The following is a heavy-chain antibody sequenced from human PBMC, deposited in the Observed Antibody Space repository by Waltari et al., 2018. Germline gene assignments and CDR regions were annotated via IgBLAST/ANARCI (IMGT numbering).Heavy chain of an antibody. CDR3: ARGRDVFANFDYNWFDP. Sequence: QVQLVQPGADGLTPGASVKVSCQASGYTFITYAITRVRQAAGQGFVWMGWVNPDSGATAYAQKFQGRITMTWDTSISTAYMELSNLRSDDTAVLYCARGRDVFANFDYNWFDPWGQGTLVTVSS. J-gene: IGHJ5*02. CDR2: VNPDSGAT. CDR1: GYTFITYA. V-gene: IGHV1-8*02. D-gene: IGHD3-3*01.